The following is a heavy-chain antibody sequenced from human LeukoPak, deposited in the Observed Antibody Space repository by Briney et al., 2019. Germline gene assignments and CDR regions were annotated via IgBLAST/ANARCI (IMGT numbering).Heavy chain of an antibody. CDR3: VKEGIPGYSSSWYGVDY. J-gene: IGHJ4*02. V-gene: IGHV3-64D*06. CDR1: GFTFSSYA. CDR2: ISSNGGST. Sequence: PGGSRSLSCSASGFTFSSYAMHWVRKAPGKGLEYVSAISSNGGSTYYADSVKGRFTISRDNSKNTLYLQMSSLRAEDTAVYYCVKEGIPGYSSSWYGVDYWGQGTLVTVSS. D-gene: IGHD6-13*01.